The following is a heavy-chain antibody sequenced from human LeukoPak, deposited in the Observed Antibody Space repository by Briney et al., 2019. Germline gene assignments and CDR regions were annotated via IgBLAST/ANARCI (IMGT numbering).Heavy chain of an antibody. CDR1: GFNVSHKY. V-gene: IGHV3-53*01. CDR2: LYSGGIT. Sequence: GGSLRLSCAVSGFNVSHKYMSWVRQAPGKGLECVSILYSGGITAYADSVKGRFTISRDNLKNTLYLQMNSLRAEDTAVYYCAKLGSSGRFPLGVWGQGTTVTVSS. D-gene: IGHD3-22*01. J-gene: IGHJ6*02. CDR3: AKLGSSGRFPLGV.